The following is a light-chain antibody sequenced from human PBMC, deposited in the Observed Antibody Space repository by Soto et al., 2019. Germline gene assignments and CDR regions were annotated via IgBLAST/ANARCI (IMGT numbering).Light chain of an antibody. CDR2: GAS. CDR3: QQHGSSQT. J-gene: IGKJ4*01. CDR1: QSVSSTY. V-gene: IGKV3-20*01. Sequence: EIVLTQSPGTLSLSPGERAALSCRASQSVSSTYLAWYQQKPGQAPRLHIYGASSRATGIPDRFSGSGSGTDFTLTISRLEPEDFAVYYCQQHGSSQTFGGGTKVEIK.